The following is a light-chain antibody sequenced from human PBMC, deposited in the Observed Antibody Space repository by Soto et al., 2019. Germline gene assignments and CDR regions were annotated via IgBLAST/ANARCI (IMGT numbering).Light chain of an antibody. CDR2: EVS. V-gene: IGLV2-14*01. Sequence: QSVLTQPASVSGSPGQSITISCTGTSSDVGGYNYVSWYHQHPGKAPKLLIYEVSNRPSGVSNRFSGSKSGNTASLTISGLQAEDEADYFCSSYSSISTHVFGTGTKVTVL. CDR3: SSYSSISTHV. CDR1: SSDVGGYNY. J-gene: IGLJ1*01.